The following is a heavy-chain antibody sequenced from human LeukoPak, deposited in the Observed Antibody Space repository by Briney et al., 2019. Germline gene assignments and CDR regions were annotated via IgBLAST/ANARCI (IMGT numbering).Heavy chain of an antibody. J-gene: IGHJ3*02. Sequence: GGSLRLSCAASGVTFSSYAMAWVRQAPGKGPEWVSSIDGDGDDKYYADFVKGRFTISRDNSKNTLYVQMNSLRAEDTAQYFCAKHYYRSGNHYAFDIWGQGTMVTVS. CDR1: GVTFSSYA. D-gene: IGHD3-16*02. CDR3: AKHYYRSGNHYAFDI. V-gene: IGHV3-23*01. CDR2: IDGDGDDK.